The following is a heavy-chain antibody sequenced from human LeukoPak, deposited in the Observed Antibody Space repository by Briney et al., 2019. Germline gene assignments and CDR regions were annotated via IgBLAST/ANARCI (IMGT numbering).Heavy chain of an antibody. CDR3: ARGDCTTTRCKTSPFDY. J-gene: IGHJ4*02. CDR2: IYSDGTT. Sequence: GGSLRLSCAASGFTVSSNYMSWVRQAPGRGLEWVSDIYSDGTTYYADSVKGRFTISRDNAKNTLYLQMKTLRADDTAVYYCARGDCTTTRCKTSPFDYWGQGTLVTVSS. CDR1: GFTVSSNY. V-gene: IGHV3-53*01. D-gene: IGHD2-2*01.